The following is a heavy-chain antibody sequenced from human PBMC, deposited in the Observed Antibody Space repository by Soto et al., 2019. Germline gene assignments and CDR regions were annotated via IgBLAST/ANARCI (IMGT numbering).Heavy chain of an antibody. CDR1: GFTFGDYA. CDR3: AVHCSTSSCSY. CDR2: IGGSAESA. J-gene: IGHJ4*02. Sequence: HPGGSLRLSCTASGFTFGDYAMSWFRQAPGKGLEWVSAIGGSAESAYYGDSVKGRFTISRDNSKNTVYLQMNSLRAEDTAVYYCAVHCSTSSCSYWGQGTLVTVSS. V-gene: IGHV3-23*01. D-gene: IGHD2-2*01.